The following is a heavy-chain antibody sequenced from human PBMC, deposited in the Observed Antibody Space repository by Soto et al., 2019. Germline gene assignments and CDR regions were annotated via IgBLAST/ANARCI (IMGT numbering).Heavy chain of an antibody. V-gene: IGHV3-30*18. CDR3: AKEVEVAGDLDY. CDR2: ISSDGETK. D-gene: IGHD6-19*01. CDR1: GFTFSAYG. J-gene: IGHJ4*01. Sequence: PGGSLRLSCGASGFTFSAYGIYWVRQAPGKGLEWVGVISSDGETKYYADSVKGRFTISRDNSKNTMYLQMASLRPEDTAVYYCAKEVEVAGDLDYWGHGTLVTVSS.